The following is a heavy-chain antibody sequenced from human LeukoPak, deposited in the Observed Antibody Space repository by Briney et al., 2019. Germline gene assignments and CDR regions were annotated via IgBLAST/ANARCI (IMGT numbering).Heavy chain of an antibody. CDR2: IIPIFGTA. CDR3: ARAAFRHYDSSGLLFDY. D-gene: IGHD3-22*01. V-gene: IGHV1-69*05. CDR1: GGTFSSYA. Sequence: SVKVSCKASGGTFSSYAISRVRQAPGQGLEWMGGIIPIFGTANYAQKFQGRGTITTDESTSTAYMELSSLRSEDTAVYYCARAAFRHYDSSGLLFDYWGQGTLVTVSS. J-gene: IGHJ4*02.